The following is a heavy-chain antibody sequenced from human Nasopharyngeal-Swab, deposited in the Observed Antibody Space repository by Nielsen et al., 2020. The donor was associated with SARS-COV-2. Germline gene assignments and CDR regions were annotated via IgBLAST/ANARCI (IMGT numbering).Heavy chain of an antibody. D-gene: IGHD5-12*01. J-gene: IGHJ6*02. CDR3: AKVRYSGYDHYYYYGMDV. Sequence: GRYWRLVCAASGCTFSSYALSSVRQAPGKGLEWVSAISGSGGSTYYADSVKGRFTISRDNSKNTLYLQMNSLRAEDTAVYYCAKVRYSGYDHYYYYGMDVWGQGTTVTVSS. CDR2: ISGSGGST. V-gene: IGHV3-23*01. CDR1: GCTFSSYA.